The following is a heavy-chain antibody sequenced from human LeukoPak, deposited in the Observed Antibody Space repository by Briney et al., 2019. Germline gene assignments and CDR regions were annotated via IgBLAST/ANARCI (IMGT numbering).Heavy chain of an antibody. CDR2: MNPNSGNT. D-gene: IGHD3-16*02. J-gene: IGHJ3*02. CDR3: ARDSWVYDYVWGSYRYKGDAFDI. Sequence: ASVKVSCKASGYTFTSYDINWVRQATGQGLEWMGWMNPNSGNTGYAQKFQGRVTMTRNTSISTAYMELSSLRSEDTAVYYCARDSWVYDYVWGSYRYKGDAFDIWGQGTMVTVSS. CDR1: GYTFTSYD. V-gene: IGHV1-8*01.